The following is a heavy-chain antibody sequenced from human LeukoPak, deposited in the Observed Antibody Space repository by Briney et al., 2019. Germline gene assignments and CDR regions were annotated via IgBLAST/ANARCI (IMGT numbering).Heavy chain of an antibody. D-gene: IGHD5-12*01. Sequence: ASVKVSCKASGGTFSSYAISWVRQAPGQGLEWMGGIIPIFGTANYAQKFQGRVTITTDESTSTAYMELSSLRSENTAVYYCARADSTVDIVATIKDWGQGTLVTVSS. CDR3: ARADSTVDIVATIKD. J-gene: IGHJ4*02. CDR2: IIPIFGTA. CDR1: GGTFSSYA. V-gene: IGHV1-69*05.